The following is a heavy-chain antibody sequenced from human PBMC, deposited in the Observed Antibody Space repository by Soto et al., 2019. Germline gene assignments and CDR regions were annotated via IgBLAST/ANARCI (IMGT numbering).Heavy chain of an antibody. Sequence: SETLSLTCTVSGGSVRSSTYYWGWIRQSPGKGLEWIGSIYYSGSTHNNPSLKSRVTMSVDTYTNQFSLKLMSVTAADTAIYYCTRHEGGAAPPRHLDYWGQGTLVNVFS. J-gene: IGHJ4*02. V-gene: IGHV4-39*01. D-gene: IGHD3-16*01. CDR1: GGSVRSSTYY. CDR2: IYYSGST. CDR3: TRHEGGAAPPRHLDY.